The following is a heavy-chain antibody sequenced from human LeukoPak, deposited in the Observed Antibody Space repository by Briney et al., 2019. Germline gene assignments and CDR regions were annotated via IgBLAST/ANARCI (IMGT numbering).Heavy chain of an antibody. CDR2: INWSGDST. CDR3: ARDYGGNSGLYHYYYYLDV. J-gene: IGHJ6*03. CDR1: GFTFDDYG. V-gene: IGHV3-20*04. Sequence: GGSLRLSCEASGFTFDDYGMSWVRQAPGKGLEWVSGINWSGDSTGYADSVKGRFTISRDNPKNSLYLQMNSLRAEDTALYYCARDYGGNSGLYHYYYYLDVWGKGTTVTVSS. D-gene: IGHD4-23*01.